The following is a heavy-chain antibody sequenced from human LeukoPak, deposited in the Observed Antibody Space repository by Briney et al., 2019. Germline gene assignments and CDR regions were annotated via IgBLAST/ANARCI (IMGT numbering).Heavy chain of an antibody. J-gene: IGHJ4*02. Sequence: PGGSLRLSCAASGFTFSDYEMNWVRQAPGKGLEWVSAISPGGSDTYYADSVRGRFTISRDNSKNTLYLQMSSPRAEDSAVYYCAKRGGYETMAAFDYWGQGTLVTVSS. CDR2: ISPGGSDT. CDR1: GFTFSDYE. V-gene: IGHV3-23*01. D-gene: IGHD3-10*01. CDR3: AKRGGYETMAAFDY.